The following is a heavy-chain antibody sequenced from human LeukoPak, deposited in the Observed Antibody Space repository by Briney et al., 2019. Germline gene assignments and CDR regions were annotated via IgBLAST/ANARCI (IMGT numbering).Heavy chain of an antibody. CDR1: GGSISSYY. CDR2: IYYSGST. V-gene: IGHV4-59*08. D-gene: IGHD2-15*01. J-gene: IGHJ4*02. Sequence: SETLSLTCSVSGGSISSYYGSWLRQPPGKGLEWIGYIYYSGSTDYNPSLKRRVSISLDTSKNQVSLKLSSVTAADTAVYYCARRPKDLIVVVAARGTFDNWGQGILVTVSS. CDR3: ARRPKDLIVVVAARGTFDN.